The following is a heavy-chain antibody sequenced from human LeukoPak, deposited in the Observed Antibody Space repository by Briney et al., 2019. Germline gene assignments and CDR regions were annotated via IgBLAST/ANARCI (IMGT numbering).Heavy chain of an antibody. CDR1: GGSISSYY. J-gene: IGHJ6*03. CDR2: IYTSGST. CDR3: ARHLLPLWFGDRSYYYYMDV. Sequence: SETLSLTCTVSGGSISSYYWSWLRQPAGKGLEWIGRIYTSGSTNYNPSLKSRVTMSVDTSKNQFSLKLSSVTAADTAVYYCARHLLPLWFGDRSYYYYMDVWGKGTTVTVSS. D-gene: IGHD3-10*01. V-gene: IGHV4-4*07.